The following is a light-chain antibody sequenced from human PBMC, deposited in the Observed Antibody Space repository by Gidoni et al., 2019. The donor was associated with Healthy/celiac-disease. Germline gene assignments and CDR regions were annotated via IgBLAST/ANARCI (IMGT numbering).Light chain of an antibody. V-gene: IGLV3-1*01. Sequence: SYELTQPPSVTVSPGQTARITCSGDKLGDKYACWYQQKPGQSPVLVIYQDSKRPSGIPERFSGSNSGNTATLTISGTQAMDEADYYCQAWDSSTVVFGGGTKLXV. J-gene: IGLJ2*01. CDR3: QAWDSSTVV. CDR1: KLGDKY. CDR2: QDS.